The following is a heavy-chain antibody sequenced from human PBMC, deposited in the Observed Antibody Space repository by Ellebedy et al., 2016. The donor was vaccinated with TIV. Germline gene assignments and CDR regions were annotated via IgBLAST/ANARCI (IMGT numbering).Heavy chain of an antibody. CDR3: ARTLRYCGGDCSFLFDF. J-gene: IGHJ4*02. D-gene: IGHD2-21*02. CDR2: LFPNDNE. V-gene: IGHV2-26*01. Sequence: SGPTLVKPTETLTLTCTVSGFSLSTIIMGVSWFRQPPGKALEWLAHLFPNDNESYTTSLTRRLTISKDTAKSQVVLTMSNMDPVDAATYYCARTLRYCGGDCSFLFDFWGQGTLVTVSS. CDR1: GFSLSTIIMG.